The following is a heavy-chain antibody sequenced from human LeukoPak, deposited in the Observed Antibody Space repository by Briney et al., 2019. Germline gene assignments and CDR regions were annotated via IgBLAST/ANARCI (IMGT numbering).Heavy chain of an antibody. CDR1: GYTFTGYY. J-gene: IGHJ4*02. Sequence: GASVKVSCKASGYTFTGYYMHWVRQAHGQGLGWVGWINPNSGGTNYAQKFQGRVTMTRDTSISTAYMELSRLRSDDTAVYYCARDGGYYGSGSYHYWGQGALVTVSS. D-gene: IGHD3-10*01. V-gene: IGHV1-2*02. CDR2: INPNSGGT. CDR3: ARDGGYYGSGSYHY.